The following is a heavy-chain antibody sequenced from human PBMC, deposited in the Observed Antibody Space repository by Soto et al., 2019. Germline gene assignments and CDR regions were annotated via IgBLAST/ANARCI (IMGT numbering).Heavy chain of an antibody. J-gene: IGHJ5*02. CDR2: FDPEDGET. V-gene: IGHV1-24*01. Sequence: ASVKVSCKVSGYTLTELSMHWVRQAPGKGLEWMGGFDPEDGETIYAQKFQGRVTMTEDTSTDTAYMELSSLRSEDTAVYYCATDISVFGVVIPRGPWFDPWGQGTLVTVS. CDR1: GYTLTELS. D-gene: IGHD3-3*01. CDR3: ATDISVFGVVIPRGPWFDP.